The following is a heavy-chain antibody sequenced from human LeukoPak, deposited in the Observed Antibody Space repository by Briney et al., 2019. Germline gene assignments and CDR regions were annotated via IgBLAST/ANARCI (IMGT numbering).Heavy chain of an antibody. CDR3: ARVSMVRGVINRYYFDY. J-gene: IGHJ4*02. D-gene: IGHD3-10*01. V-gene: IGHV4-61*01. CDR2: IYYSGST. Sequence: SETLSLTCTVSGVSVSSGSYYWSWIRQPPGKGLEWIGYIYYSGSTNYNPSLKSRVTISVDASKNQFSLKLSSVTAADTAVYYCARVSMVRGVINRYYFDYWGQGTLVTVSS. CDR1: GVSVSSGSYY.